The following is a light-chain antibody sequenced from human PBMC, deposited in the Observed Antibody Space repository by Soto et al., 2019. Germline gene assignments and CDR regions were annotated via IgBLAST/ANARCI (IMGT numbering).Light chain of an antibody. CDR2: DVN. Sequence: QSVLTQPPSASGSLGQSVTISCTGTSTDVGGYDYVSWYQQHPGKAPKLIIYDVNKWPSGVPDRFFGSNSGYTASLTLSGLRAEDEADYYCSSYSGNNDFVFGTGTKVTVL. CDR3: SSYSGNNDFV. V-gene: IGLV2-8*01. J-gene: IGLJ1*01. CDR1: STDVGGYDY.